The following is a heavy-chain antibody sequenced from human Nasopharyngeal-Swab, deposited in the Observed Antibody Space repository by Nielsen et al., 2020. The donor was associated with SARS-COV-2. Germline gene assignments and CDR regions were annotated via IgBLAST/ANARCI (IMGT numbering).Heavy chain of an antibody. CDR1: GFTFEDFA. CDR3: AKDIGWLSGGSDI. Sequence: SCAASGFTFEDFAMHWVRPAPGKGLEWVSGITWNGGGIGYADSVKGRFTISRDNVENSLYLQMTNLRTEDTALYYCAKDIGWLSGGSDIWGQGTMVTVSS. CDR2: ITWNGGGI. V-gene: IGHV3-9*01. D-gene: IGHD2-8*02. J-gene: IGHJ3*02.